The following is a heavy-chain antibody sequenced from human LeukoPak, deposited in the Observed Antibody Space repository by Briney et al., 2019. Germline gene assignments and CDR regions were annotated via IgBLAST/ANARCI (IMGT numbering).Heavy chain of an antibody. D-gene: IGHD2-8*02. CDR3: ARVGFLLDFDL. V-gene: IGHV4-59*12. CDR2: IYYSGST. Sequence: SETLSLTCTVSGGSISSYYWSWIRQPPGKGLEWIGYIYYSGSTNYNPSLKSRVTISVDTSKNQFSLKLSSVTAADTAVYYCARVGFLLDFDLWGRGTLVTASS. CDR1: GGSISSYY. J-gene: IGHJ2*01.